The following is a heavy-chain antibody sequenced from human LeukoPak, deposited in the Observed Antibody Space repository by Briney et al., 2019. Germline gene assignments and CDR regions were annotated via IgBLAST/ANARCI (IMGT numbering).Heavy chain of an antibody. CDR1: GGTFSSYA. V-gene: IGHV1-69*04. CDR2: IIPILGIA. D-gene: IGHD3-22*01. J-gene: IGHJ6*02. Sequence: SVKVSCKASGGTFSSYAISWVRQAPGQGLEWMGRIIPILGIANYAQKFQGRVTITADKSTSTAYMELSSLRSEDTAVYYCAYYDSSGYSAGMDVWGQGTTVTVSS. CDR3: AYYDSSGYSAGMDV.